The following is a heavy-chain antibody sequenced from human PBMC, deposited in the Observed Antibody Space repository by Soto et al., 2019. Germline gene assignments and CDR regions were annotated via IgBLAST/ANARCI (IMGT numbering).Heavy chain of an antibody. Sequence: GGSLRLSCAASGCTCSSHAMSWVRQAPGKGLEWVSAISGSGGGTYYADSVKGRFTVSRDNAKKTMSLQMNNLRAEDTAVYYCATWRGGYTYGLDHWGQGTPVTVSS. CDR3: ATWRGGYTYGLDH. J-gene: IGHJ4*02. CDR1: GCTCSSHA. V-gene: IGHV3-23*01. D-gene: IGHD5-18*01. CDR2: ISGSGGGT.